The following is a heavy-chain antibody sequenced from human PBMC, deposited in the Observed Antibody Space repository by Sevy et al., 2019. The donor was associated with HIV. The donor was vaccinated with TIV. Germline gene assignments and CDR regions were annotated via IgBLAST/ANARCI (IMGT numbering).Heavy chain of an antibody. CDR2: INHSGST. J-gene: IGHJ5*02. V-gene: IGHV4-34*01. D-gene: IGHD3-3*01. CDR3: ARGRTIFGVVTTYNWFDP. Sequence: SETLSLTCAVYGGSFSGYYWSWIRQPPGKGLEWSGEINHSGSTNYNPSLKSRVTISVDTSKNQFSLKLSSVTAADTAVYYCARGRTIFGVVTTYNWFDPWGQGTLVTVSS. CDR1: GGSFSGYY.